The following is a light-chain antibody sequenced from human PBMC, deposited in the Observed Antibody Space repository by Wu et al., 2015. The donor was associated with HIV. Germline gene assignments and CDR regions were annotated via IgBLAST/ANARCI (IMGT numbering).Light chain of an antibody. CDR3: QQLSNFPFT. V-gene: IGKV1-9*01. CDR2: AAS. J-gene: IGKJ3*01. Sequence: DIQLTQSPSFLSASIGDRVTITCRASQAISSHLVWYQQKPGKAPKLLIYAASTLQSGVPSRFSGSGSGTEFTLTVSSLQSDDFATYYCQQLSNFPFTFGPGTKVDIK. CDR1: QAISSH.